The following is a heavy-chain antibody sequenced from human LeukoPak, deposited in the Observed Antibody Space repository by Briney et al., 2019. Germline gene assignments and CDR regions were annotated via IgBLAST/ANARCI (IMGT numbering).Heavy chain of an antibody. J-gene: IGHJ6*03. Sequence: SVKVSCKASGGTFSSYAISWVRQAPGQGLEWMGGIISIFGTANYAQKFQGRVTITTDESTSTAYMELSSLRSEDTAVYYCARGTCTSCYHPYYYYYYMDVWGKGTTVTVSS. CDR3: ARGTCTSCYHPYYYYYYMDV. V-gene: IGHV1-69*05. CDR2: IISIFGTA. CDR1: GGTFSSYA. D-gene: IGHD2-2*01.